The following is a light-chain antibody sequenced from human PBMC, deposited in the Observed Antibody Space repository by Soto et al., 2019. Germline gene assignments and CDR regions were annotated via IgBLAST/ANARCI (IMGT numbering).Light chain of an antibody. CDR3: QSYDSSLSGVV. Sequence: QAVVTQPPSVSGAPGQRVTISCTGSTSNIGAGYDIYWYQHLPGIAPKLLIYGYNNRPSGVPDRFSGSKSGTSASLAITGIQAEDEADYYCQSYDSSLSGVVFGGGTKLTVL. CDR2: GYN. V-gene: IGLV1-40*01. CDR1: TSNIGAGYD. J-gene: IGLJ2*01.